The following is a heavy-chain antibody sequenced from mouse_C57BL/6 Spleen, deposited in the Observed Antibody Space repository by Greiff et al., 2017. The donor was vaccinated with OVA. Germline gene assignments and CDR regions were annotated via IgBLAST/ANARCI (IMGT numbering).Heavy chain of an antibody. J-gene: IGHJ4*01. Sequence: EVQLVESGGGLVQPGGSLKLSCAASGFTFSDYGMAWVRQAPRKGPEWVAFISNLAYSIYYADTVTGRFTISRENAKNTLYLEMSSLRSEDTAMYYCARHEGKGAMDYWGQGTSVTVSS. CDR1: GFTFSDYG. V-gene: IGHV5-15*01. CDR2: ISNLAYSI. CDR3: ARHEGKGAMDY.